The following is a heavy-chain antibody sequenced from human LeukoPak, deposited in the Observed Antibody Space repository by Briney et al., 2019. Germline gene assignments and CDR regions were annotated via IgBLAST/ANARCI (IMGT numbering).Heavy chain of an antibody. Sequence: SETLSLTCTVSGASINTYYWSWIRQPPGKGLQWIAYLYYSGSNNFHPSLRSRLTISVDTSKNQFSLKLHSVTAADTALYYCARSGSKPSGGAFDLWGQGTMVTVSS. J-gene: IGHJ3*01. CDR1: GASINTYY. V-gene: IGHV4-59*08. D-gene: IGHD1-26*01. CDR2: LYYSGSN. CDR3: ARSGSKPSGGAFDL.